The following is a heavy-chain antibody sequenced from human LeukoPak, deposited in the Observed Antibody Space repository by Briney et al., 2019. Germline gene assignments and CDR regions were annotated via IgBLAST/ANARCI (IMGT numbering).Heavy chain of an antibody. CDR3: AKDRHWGVSSGGMFGY. CDR1: GFTFSSYY. V-gene: IGHV3-7*01. J-gene: IGHJ4*02. Sequence: GGSLRLSCAASGFTFSSYYMSWVRQAPGEGLEWVANIKPDGSETYYADSVKGRFTISRDNAKNSLYLQMNSLRAEDTAVYYCAKDRHWGVSSGGMFGYWGQGTLVTVSS. D-gene: IGHD2-15*01. CDR2: IKPDGSET.